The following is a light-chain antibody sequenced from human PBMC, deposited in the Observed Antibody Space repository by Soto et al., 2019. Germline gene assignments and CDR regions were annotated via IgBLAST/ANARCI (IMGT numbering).Light chain of an antibody. V-gene: IGKV2-30*01. Sequence: DVVMTQSPLSLPVTLVQPASSSCRSSQCPADRDGNIFLNWFQQKPGQSPRRLIYKISHRDSGVPDRCSGSGSGTEFTLTISRVEAEDVGVYYCMQVIQWPYTFGQGTKLEIK. CDR1: QCPADRDGNIF. CDR2: KIS. J-gene: IGKJ2*01. CDR3: MQVIQWPYT.